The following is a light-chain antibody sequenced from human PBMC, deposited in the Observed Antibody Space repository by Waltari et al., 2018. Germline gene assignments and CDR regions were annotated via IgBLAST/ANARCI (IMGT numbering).Light chain of an antibody. J-gene: IGKJ5*01. V-gene: IGKV3-20*01. CDR3: QQYGRFPVT. Sequence: EIVLTQSPGTLSLSPGERPTLSCRASQSVSNSLAWYQQKPGQAPRLLIYLASSRATGVPDRFSGSGSATDFTLTISRLEPEDFAVYYCQQYGRFPVTFGQGTRLEIK. CDR1: QSVSNS. CDR2: LAS.